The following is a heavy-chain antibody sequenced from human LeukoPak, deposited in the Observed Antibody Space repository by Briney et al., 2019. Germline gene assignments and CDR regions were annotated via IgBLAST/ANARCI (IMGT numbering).Heavy chain of an antibody. J-gene: IGHJ6*02. Sequence: PGGSLRLSCAASGFTVSSNYMSWVRQAPGEGLEWVSVIYSGGSTYYADSVKGRFTISRDNSKNTLYLQMNSLRAEDTAVYYCARDTYYYYGMDVWGQGTTVTVSS. V-gene: IGHV3-53*01. CDR1: GFTVSSNY. CDR3: ARDTYYYYGMDV. CDR2: IYSGGST.